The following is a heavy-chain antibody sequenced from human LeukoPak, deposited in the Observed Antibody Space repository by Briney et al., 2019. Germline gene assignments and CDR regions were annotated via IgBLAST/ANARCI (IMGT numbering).Heavy chain of an antibody. D-gene: IGHD6-13*01. CDR3: ARSAAAVGYGMDV. Sequence: GESLKISCKGSGYTFTNNWIAWVRQMPGKDLEWLGIIYPGDSDTRYSPSFQGQVTISADKSISTAYLQWSSLKASDTAMYYCARSAAAVGYGMDVWGQGTTVTVSS. CDR1: GYTFTNNW. V-gene: IGHV5-51*01. CDR2: IYPGDSDT. J-gene: IGHJ6*02.